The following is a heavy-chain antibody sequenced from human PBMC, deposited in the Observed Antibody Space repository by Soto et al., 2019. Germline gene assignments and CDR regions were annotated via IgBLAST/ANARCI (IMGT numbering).Heavy chain of an antibody. CDR2: ISSNGGST. J-gene: IGHJ2*01. CDR1: GFTFSSYA. V-gene: IGHV3-64*02. D-gene: IGHD3-16*01. CDR3: ARDRGGGFDL. Sequence: EVQLVESGEGLVQPGGSLRLSCAASGFTFSSYAMHWVRQAPGKGLEYVSAISSNGGSTYYADSVKGRFTISRDNSKNTLYLQMGSLRAEDMAVYYCARDRGGGFDLWGRGTLVTVSS.